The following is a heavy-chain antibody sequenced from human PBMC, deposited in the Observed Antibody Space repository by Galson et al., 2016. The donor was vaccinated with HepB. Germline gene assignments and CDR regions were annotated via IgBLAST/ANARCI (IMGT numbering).Heavy chain of an antibody. D-gene: IGHD2-2*01. CDR3: AKVNSASLYGGGNYYYGMDV. V-gene: IGHV3-23*01. CDR1: GFTFGHFA. CDR2: ISAGGGET. J-gene: IGHJ6*02. Sequence: SLRLSCAGSGFTFGHFAMSWVRQTPGKGLEWVSAISAGGGETYYAASMKGRFTISRDNSNNTLHLQMSSLRGEDTAIYYCAKVNSASLYGGGNYYYGMDVWGQGTTVTVSS.